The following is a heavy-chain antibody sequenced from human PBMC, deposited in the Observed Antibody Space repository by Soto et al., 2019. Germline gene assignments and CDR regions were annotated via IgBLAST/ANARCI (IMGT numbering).Heavy chain of an antibody. V-gene: IGHV6-1*01. D-gene: IGHD3-16*02. CDR2: TYYRSKWYN. CDR1: GDSVYDNSAA. Sequence: SQTLSLTCAISGDSVYDNSAAWNWIRQSPSRGLEWLGRTYYRSKWYNDYAVSVKSRITVTPDTSKNQFSLHLNSVTPEDTAVYYCAREFTSYVSSHSYRDGWGRAALVAVS. CDR3: AREFTSYVSSHSYRDG. J-gene: IGHJ4*02.